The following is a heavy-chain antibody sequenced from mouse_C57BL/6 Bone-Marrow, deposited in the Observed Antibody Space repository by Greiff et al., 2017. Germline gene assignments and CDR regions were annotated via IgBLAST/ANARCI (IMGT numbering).Heavy chain of an antibody. V-gene: IGHV1-81*01. CDR1: GYTFTSYG. CDR3: ARSPYYYGSIYYTMDY. CDR2: LYPRSGNT. Sequence: QVQLQQSGAELARPGASVTLSCKASGYTFTSYGISWVKQRTGQGLEWIGELYPRSGNTYYNEKFKGKATLTADKSSSQAYMALRTLTSEDSAVYFCARSPYYYGSIYYTMDYWGQGTSVTVSS. J-gene: IGHJ4*01. D-gene: IGHD1-1*01.